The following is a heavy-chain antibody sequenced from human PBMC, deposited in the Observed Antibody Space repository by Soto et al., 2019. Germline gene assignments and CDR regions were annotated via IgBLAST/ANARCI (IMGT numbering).Heavy chain of an antibody. Sequence: SLTCTVSGGSISSYYWSWIRQPPGKGLEWIGYIYYSGSTNYNPSLKSRVTISVDTSKNQFSLKLSSVTAADTAVYYCARDGDYGDFHWFDPWGQGTLVTVSS. CDR2: IYYSGST. CDR1: GGSISSYY. D-gene: IGHD4-17*01. V-gene: IGHV4-59*01. CDR3: ARDGDYGDFHWFDP. J-gene: IGHJ5*02.